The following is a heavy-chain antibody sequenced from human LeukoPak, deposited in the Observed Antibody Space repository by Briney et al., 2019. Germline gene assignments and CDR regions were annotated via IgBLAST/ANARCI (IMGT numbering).Heavy chain of an antibody. CDR1: GFTFSNAW. CDR2: ISYDGSNK. V-gene: IGHV3-30-3*01. D-gene: IGHD3-22*01. J-gene: IGHJ4*02. CDR3: ATADSSGFGY. Sequence: GGSLRLSCAASGFTFSNAWMSWVRQAPGKGLEWVAVISYDGSNKYYADSVKGRFTISRDNSKNTLYLQMNSLRAEDTAVYYCATADSSGFGYWGQGTLVTVSS.